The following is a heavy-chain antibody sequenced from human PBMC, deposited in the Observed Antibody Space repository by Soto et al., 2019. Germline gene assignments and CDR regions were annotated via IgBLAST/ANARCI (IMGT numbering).Heavy chain of an antibody. Sequence: GESLKISCKGSGYSFTSYWIGWVRQMPGKGLEWMGIIYPGDSDTRYSPSFQGQVTISADKSISTAYLQWSSLKASDTAMYYCARQAYCGGDCYSDSYDAFDIWGQGTMVTVS. CDR1: GYSFTSYW. D-gene: IGHD2-21*02. CDR2: IYPGDSDT. V-gene: IGHV5-51*01. CDR3: ARQAYCGGDCYSDSYDAFDI. J-gene: IGHJ3*02.